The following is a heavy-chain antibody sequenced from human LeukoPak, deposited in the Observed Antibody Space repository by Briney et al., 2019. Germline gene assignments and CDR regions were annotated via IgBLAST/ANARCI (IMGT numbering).Heavy chain of an antibody. J-gene: IGHJ4*02. D-gene: IGHD3-10*01. CDR1: GFTVSSNY. V-gene: IGHV3-53*01. Sequence: GGSLRLSCAASGFTVSSNYMSWVRQAPGKGLEWVSVVFSGGGTYHADSVKGRFTVSRDNSENTLYLQMNSLRVEDTAVYYCAREKDGYYFDYWGQGTLVTVSS. CDR2: VFSGGGT. CDR3: AREKDGYYFDY.